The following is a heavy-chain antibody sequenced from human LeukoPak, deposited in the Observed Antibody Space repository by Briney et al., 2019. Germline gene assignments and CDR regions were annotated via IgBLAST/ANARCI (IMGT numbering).Heavy chain of an antibody. CDR1: GGSISSGGHY. J-gene: IGHJ2*01. D-gene: IGHD2-2*01. V-gene: IGHV4-31*03. CDR2: IFSSGHT. Sequence: SETLSLTCTVSGGSISSGGHYWSWIRQRPGKGLEWIGYIFSSGHTYYNPSLKSRLTISVDTSENQFSLKLSSVTAADTAVYFYARLYCSSTGCPGYFDLWGRGTLVTVSS. CDR3: ARLYCSSTGCPGYFDL.